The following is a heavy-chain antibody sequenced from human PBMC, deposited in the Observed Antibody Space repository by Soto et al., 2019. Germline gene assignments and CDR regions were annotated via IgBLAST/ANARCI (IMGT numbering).Heavy chain of an antibody. V-gene: IGHV4-59*01. CDR3: ARAGYSSSWYTWFDP. CDR1: GGSISSYY. Sequence: SETLSLTCTVSGGSISSYYWSWIRQPPGKGLEWIGYIYYSGSTNYNPSLKSRVTISVDTSKNQFSLKLSSVTAADTAVYYCARAGYSSSWYTWFDPWGQGTLVTVS. CDR2: IYYSGST. J-gene: IGHJ5*02. D-gene: IGHD6-13*01.